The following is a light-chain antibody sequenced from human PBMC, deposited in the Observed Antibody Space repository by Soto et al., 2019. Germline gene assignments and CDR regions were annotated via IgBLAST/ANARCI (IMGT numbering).Light chain of an antibody. CDR3: QQRSNWPPTWT. CDR1: QSVSTY. V-gene: IGKV3-11*01. J-gene: IGKJ1*01. Sequence: EIVLTQSPATLSLSPGERATLSCRASQSVSTYLAWYQQKPGQAPRLLIYDASKRATGIPVRFSGSGSGTDFTLTITSLEPEAFGVYSCQQRSNWPPTWTFGQGTKVDIK. CDR2: DAS.